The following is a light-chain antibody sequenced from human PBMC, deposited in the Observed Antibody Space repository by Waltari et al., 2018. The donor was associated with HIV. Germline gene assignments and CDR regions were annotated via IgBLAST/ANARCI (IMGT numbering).Light chain of an antibody. J-gene: IGKJ4*02. Sequence: EIVLTQSPLSLAVTPGEPASISCRSRQSLLHSNGYTFLSWILQKPGQSPQILIYFASNRASGVPERFSGTGSDTDFTLKISRVEAYDVGVYYCMQTLQAFTFGGGTKVELK. CDR2: FAS. V-gene: IGKV2-28*01. CDR3: MQTLQAFT. CDR1: QSLLHSNGYTF.